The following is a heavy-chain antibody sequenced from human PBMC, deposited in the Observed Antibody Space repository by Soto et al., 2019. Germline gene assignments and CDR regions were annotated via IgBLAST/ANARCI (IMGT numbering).Heavy chain of an antibody. CDR2: ISGSGGST. Sequence: GGSLRLCCAASGFTFSSYAMSRVRQAPGKGLEWVSAISGSGGSTYYADSVKGRFTISRDNSKNTLYLQMNSLRAEDTAVYYCAKDQVRSYYYDSSGYYYVGGYFDYWGQGTLVTVSS. D-gene: IGHD3-22*01. CDR1: GFTFSSYA. J-gene: IGHJ4*02. CDR3: AKDQVRSYYYDSSGYYYVGGYFDY. V-gene: IGHV3-23*01.